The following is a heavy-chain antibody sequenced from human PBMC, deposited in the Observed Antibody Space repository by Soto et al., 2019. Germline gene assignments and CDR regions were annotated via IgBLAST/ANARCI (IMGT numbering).Heavy chain of an antibody. Sequence: GGSLRLSCAASGGTFSSYGMSWVRQAPGKGLEWVSAISGSGGSTYYADSVKGRFTISRDNSKNTLYLQMNSLRAEDTAVYYCAKDPDYDFWSGPFDYWGQGTLVTVSS. CDR2: ISGSGGST. CDR3: AKDPDYDFWSGPFDY. J-gene: IGHJ4*02. CDR1: GGTFSSYG. V-gene: IGHV3-23*01. D-gene: IGHD3-3*01.